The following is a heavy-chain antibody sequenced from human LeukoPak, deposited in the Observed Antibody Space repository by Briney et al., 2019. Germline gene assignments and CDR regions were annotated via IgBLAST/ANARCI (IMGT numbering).Heavy chain of an antibody. J-gene: IGHJ6*03. CDR3: AKDINSGSYDYYYHMDV. Sequence: SSDTYFWSWVRQAPGKGLEWVAGITWNSGRIGYADSVKGRFTISRDNAKNSLYLQMNSLRAEDTGLYYCAKDINSGSYDYYYHMDVWGKGTTVTISS. CDR2: ITWNSGRI. D-gene: IGHD1-26*01. CDR1: SSDTYF. V-gene: IGHV3-9*01.